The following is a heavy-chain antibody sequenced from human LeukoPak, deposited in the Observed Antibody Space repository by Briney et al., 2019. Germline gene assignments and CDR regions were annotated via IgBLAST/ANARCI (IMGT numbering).Heavy chain of an antibody. Sequence: SVKVSCKASGGTFSRYAISWVRQAPGQGLEWMGRIIPIVGIVNYAQKFQGRVTITADKSTSTAYMELSSLRSEDTAVYYCARDLSSPGGYWGQGTLVTVSS. J-gene: IGHJ4*02. V-gene: IGHV1-69*04. D-gene: IGHD6-13*01. CDR2: IIPIVGIV. CDR1: GGTFSRYA. CDR3: ARDLSSPGGY.